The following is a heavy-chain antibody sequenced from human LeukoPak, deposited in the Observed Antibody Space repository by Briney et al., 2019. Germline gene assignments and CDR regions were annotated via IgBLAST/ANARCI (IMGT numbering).Heavy chain of an antibody. CDR1: GFTFSSYA. V-gene: IGHV3-30-3*01. D-gene: IGHD5-18*01. CDR3: AREGFLDTAVVQYFDY. CDR2: ISYDGSNK. Sequence: GGSLRLSCAASGFTFSSYAMHWVRQAPGKGLEWVAVISYDGSNKYYADSVKGRFTISRDNSKNTLYLQMNSLRAEDTAVYYCAREGFLDTAVVQYFDYWGQGTLVTVSS. J-gene: IGHJ4*02.